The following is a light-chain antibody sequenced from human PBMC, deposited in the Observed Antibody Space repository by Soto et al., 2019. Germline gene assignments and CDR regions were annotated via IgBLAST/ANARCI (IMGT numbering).Light chain of an antibody. J-gene: IGKJ1*01. V-gene: IGKV3-15*01. Sequence: DIVMTQSPATLSVSPGERTTLSCKSSQSVRSNLAWYQQKPGQAPRLVIDGAATRATGIPARFSGSGSGTEFTLTISSLQSEDVAVYYCQQYNNWPRTLGQGTKVDIK. CDR3: QQYNNWPRT. CDR1: QSVRSN. CDR2: GAA.